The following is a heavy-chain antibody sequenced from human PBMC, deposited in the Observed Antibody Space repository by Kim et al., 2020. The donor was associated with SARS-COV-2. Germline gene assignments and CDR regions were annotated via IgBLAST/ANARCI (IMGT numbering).Heavy chain of an antibody. D-gene: IGHD2-2*01. CDR1: GSTFSSYT. V-gene: IGHV1-69*13. CDR2: IIPIFGTA. CDR3: AREGIRMPANPFDY. Sequence: SVKVSCKSSGSTFSSYTISWVRQAPGQGLEWMGGIIPIFGTANYAQKFQGRLTITADESTSTTYMELSSLRSEDTAVYYCAREGIRMPANPFDYWGQGTLVTVSS. J-gene: IGHJ4*02.